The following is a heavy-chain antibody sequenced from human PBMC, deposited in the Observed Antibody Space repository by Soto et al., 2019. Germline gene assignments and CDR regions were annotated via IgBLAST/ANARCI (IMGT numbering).Heavy chain of an antibody. V-gene: IGHV3-53*01. J-gene: IGHJ4*02. CDR2: IYSGGSA. CDR1: GFTVSSNY. CDR3: ARVKGKLRPHYFDY. D-gene: IGHD6-6*01. Sequence: GGSLRLSCAASGFTVSSNYMSWVRQAPGKGLEWVSVIYSGGSAYYADSVKGRFTISRDNSKNTLYLQMNSLRAEDTAVYYCARVKGKLRPHYFDYWGQGTLVTVSS.